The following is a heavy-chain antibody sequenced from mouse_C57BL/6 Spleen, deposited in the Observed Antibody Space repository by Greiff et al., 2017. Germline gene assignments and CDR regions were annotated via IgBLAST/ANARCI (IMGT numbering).Heavy chain of an antibody. J-gene: IGHJ4*01. CDR1: GFSFTSYG. CDR3: AKAHGGAMDY. V-gene: IGHV2-3*01. Sequence: QVQLKESGTGLVAPSQSLSITCTASGFSFTSYGVLWVRQPPGKGLEWLGVIWGDSSKNYHSALISRLGISKDNSKSQVFLKLNSLQTDDTATYYCAKAHGGAMDYWGQAPSVTVAS. CDR2: IWGDSSK.